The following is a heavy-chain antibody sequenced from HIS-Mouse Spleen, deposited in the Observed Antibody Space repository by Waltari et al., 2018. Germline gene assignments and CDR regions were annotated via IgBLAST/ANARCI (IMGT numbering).Heavy chain of an antibody. Sequence: VQLVESGGGVVQPGRSLRLSCAAPGFTLSRYGLHWGRQAPGKGLEWVAVISYDGSNKYYADSVKGRFTISRDNSKNTLYLQMNSLRAEDTAVYYCAKASSGWLDYWGQGTLVTVSS. CDR2: ISYDGSNK. CDR3: AKASSGWLDY. D-gene: IGHD6-19*01. V-gene: IGHV3-30*18. CDR1: GFTLSRYG. J-gene: IGHJ4*02.